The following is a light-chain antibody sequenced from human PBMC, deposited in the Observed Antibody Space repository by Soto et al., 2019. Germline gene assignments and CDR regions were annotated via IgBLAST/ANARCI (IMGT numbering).Light chain of an antibody. CDR1: SSDVGRYNY. Sequence: QSALTQPASVSGSPGQSITISCTGTSSDVGRYNYVSWYQQHPGKAPKLMIYEVSNRPSGISNRFSGSKSGNTASLTISGLQSEDEADYYCISYTSDDVRYVFGTGTKVTVL. CDR3: ISYTSDDVRYV. J-gene: IGLJ1*01. V-gene: IGLV2-14*01. CDR2: EVS.